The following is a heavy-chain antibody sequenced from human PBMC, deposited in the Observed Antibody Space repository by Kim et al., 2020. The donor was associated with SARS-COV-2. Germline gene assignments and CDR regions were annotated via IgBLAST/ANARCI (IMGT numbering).Heavy chain of an antibody. V-gene: IGHV3-11*03. J-gene: IGHJ4*02. Sequence: SVKGRFTISRDNAKNSLYLQMNSLRAEDTAVYYCARRRDYDFWSGYHLDYWGQGTLVTVSS. CDR3: ARRRDYDFWSGYHLDY. D-gene: IGHD3-3*01.